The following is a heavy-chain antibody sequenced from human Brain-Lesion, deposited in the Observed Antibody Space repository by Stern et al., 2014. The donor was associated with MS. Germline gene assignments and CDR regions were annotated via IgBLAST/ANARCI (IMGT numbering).Heavy chain of an antibody. CDR1: GYTFTGYY. CDR2: INPKSGGT. CDR3: ATYYYDSTGYNDF. D-gene: IGHD3-22*01. V-gene: IGHV1-2*04. J-gene: IGHJ4*02. Sequence: QLVESGAEVMKPGASLKVSCKASGYTFTGYYMHWVRQAPGQGLERMGWINPKSGGTNYAQKFQGWVTMTRDTSINTAYMELSRLRSDDTAVYYCATYYYDSTGYNDFWGQGTLVTVSS.